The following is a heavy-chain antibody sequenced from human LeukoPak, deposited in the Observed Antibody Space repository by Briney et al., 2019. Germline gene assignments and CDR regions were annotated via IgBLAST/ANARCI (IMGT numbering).Heavy chain of an antibody. CDR3: ARDWISGMAHDYYYGMDV. Sequence: PSETLSLTCTVSGGSISSYYWSWIRQPPGKGLEWIGYIYYSGSTNYNPSLKSRVTISVDTSKNQFSLKLSSVTAADTAVYYCARDWISGMAHDYYYGMDVWGQGTTVTVSS. V-gene: IGHV4-59*01. D-gene: IGHD5-18*01. CDR1: GGSISSYY. J-gene: IGHJ6*02. CDR2: IYYSGST.